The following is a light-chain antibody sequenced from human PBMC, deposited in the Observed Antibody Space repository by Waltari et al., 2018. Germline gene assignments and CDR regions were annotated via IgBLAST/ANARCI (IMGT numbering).Light chain of an antibody. J-gene: IGLJ1*01. CDR1: SSDVGGYNY. CDR3: SSYTSSSTLSPPYV. Sequence: QSALTQPASVSGSPGQSITISCTGTSSDVGGYNYVSWYQQHPGKAPKLMIYDVSNRPSGVSIRFSGSKSGNTASLTISGLQAEDEADYYCSSYTSSSTLSPPYVFGTGTKVTVL. CDR2: DVS. V-gene: IGLV2-14*03.